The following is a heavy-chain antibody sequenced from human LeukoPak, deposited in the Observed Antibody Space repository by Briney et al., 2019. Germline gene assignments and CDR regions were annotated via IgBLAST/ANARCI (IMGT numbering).Heavy chain of an antibody. Sequence: ASVKVSCKASGFTFTGYYIHWVRQAPGQGLEWMGYINPHSGGTNSPQKFQGRVTMTTDTSVSAAYMELSSLISDDTAMYYCVREGNELLSKNFDYWGQGTLVTVSS. V-gene: IGHV1-2*02. J-gene: IGHJ4*02. CDR3: VREGNELLSKNFDY. CDR1: GFTFTGYY. D-gene: IGHD2-21*02. CDR2: INPHSGGT.